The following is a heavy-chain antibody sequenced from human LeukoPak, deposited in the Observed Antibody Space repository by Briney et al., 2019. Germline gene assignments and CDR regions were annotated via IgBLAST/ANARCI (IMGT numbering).Heavy chain of an antibody. V-gene: IGHV3-23*01. D-gene: IGHD2-21*02. CDR2: ISGSGGST. CDR3: AKTGGGDCYSDFQH. J-gene: IGHJ1*01. Sequence: PGGSLRLSCAASGFTFSSYAMTWVRRAPGKGLEWVSAISGSGGSTYYADSVKGRFTISRDNSKNTLYLQMKSLRAEDTAVYYCAKTGGGDCYSDFQHWGQGTLVTVSS. CDR1: GFTFSSYA.